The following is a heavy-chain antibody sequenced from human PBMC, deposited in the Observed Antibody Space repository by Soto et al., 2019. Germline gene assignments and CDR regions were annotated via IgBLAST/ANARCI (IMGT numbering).Heavy chain of an antibody. CDR3: ARVVAAAGEGWFDP. CDR2: ISAYNGNT. D-gene: IGHD6-13*01. V-gene: IGHV1-18*01. J-gene: IGHJ5*02. Sequence: ASVKVSCKASGYTFTSYGISWLRQAPGQGLEWMGWISAYNGNTNYAQKLQGRVTMTTDTSTSTAYMELGSLRSDDTAVYYCARVVAAAGEGWFDPWGQGTLVTVSS. CDR1: GYTFTSYG.